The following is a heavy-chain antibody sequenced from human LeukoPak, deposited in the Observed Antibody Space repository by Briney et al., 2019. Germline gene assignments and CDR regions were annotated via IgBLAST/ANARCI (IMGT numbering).Heavy chain of an antibody. D-gene: IGHD3-22*01. CDR2: IYSGGST. V-gene: IGHV3-53*01. Sequence: GPLRLSCAASGFTVSSNYMSWVRQAPGKGLEWVSVIYSGGSTYYADSVKGRFTISRDNSKNTLYLQMNSLRAEDTAVYYCAKGAQITMSPKYYFDYWGQGTLVTVSS. CDR3: AKGAQITMSPKYYFDY. J-gene: IGHJ4*02. CDR1: GFTVSSNY.